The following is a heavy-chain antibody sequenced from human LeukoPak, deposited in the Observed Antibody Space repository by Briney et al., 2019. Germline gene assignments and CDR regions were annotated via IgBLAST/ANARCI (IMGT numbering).Heavy chain of an antibody. D-gene: IGHD1-26*01. V-gene: IGHV3-48*03. Sequence: PGGSLRLSCAASGFTFGSYEMNWVRQAPGKGLEWVSYISSSGSTIYYADSVKGRFTISRDNAKNSLYLQMNSLRAEDTAVYYCARVPVATYIDYWGQETLVTVSS. CDR1: GFTFGSYE. J-gene: IGHJ4*02. CDR2: ISSSGSTI. CDR3: ARVPVATYIDY.